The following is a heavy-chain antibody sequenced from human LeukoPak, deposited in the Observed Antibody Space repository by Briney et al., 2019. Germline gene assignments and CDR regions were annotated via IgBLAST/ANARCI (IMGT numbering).Heavy chain of an antibody. D-gene: IGHD6-13*01. CDR1: GFTLSNLW. CDR2: INTDGSST. Sequence: GGSLRLSCSASGFTLSNLWIHWVRQAPGKGLVWVSRINTDGSSTNYADSVKGRFAVSRDNAKNTLYLQMNSLRVEDTAVYYCASQKKWYSSSWYPRYNWFDPWGQGTLVTVSS. V-gene: IGHV3-74*01. CDR3: ASQKKWYSSSWYPRYNWFDP. J-gene: IGHJ5*02.